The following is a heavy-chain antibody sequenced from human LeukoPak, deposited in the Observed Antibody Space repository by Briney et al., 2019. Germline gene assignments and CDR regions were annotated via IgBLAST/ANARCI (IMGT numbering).Heavy chain of an antibody. CDR3: ARMYYDIFDYYGMDV. CDR2: IHYSGST. V-gene: IGHV4-39*07. Sequence: SETLSLTCSVSGDSISSSTYYWGWIRQPPGKGLEWIGSIHYSGSTYYNPSLKSRVTISVDTSKNQFSLKLSSVTAADTAVYYCARMYYDIFDYYGMDVWGQGTTVTVSS. CDR1: GDSISSSTYY. J-gene: IGHJ6*02. D-gene: IGHD3-9*01.